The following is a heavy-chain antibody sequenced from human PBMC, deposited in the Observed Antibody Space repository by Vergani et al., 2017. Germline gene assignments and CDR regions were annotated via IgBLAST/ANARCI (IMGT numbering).Heavy chain of an antibody. CDR1: GGTFSSYA. Sequence: QVQLVQSGAEVKKPGSSVKVSCKASGGTFSSYAISWVRQAPGQGLEWMGRIIPILGTANYAQKFQGRVTITADESTSTAYMELSSLRSEDTAVYYCARVGCSSTSCYAFDYYYYMDVWGKGTTVTVSS. D-gene: IGHD2-2*01. J-gene: IGHJ6*03. CDR3: ARVGCSSTSCYAFDYYYYMDV. CDR2: IIPILGTA. V-gene: IGHV1-69*11.